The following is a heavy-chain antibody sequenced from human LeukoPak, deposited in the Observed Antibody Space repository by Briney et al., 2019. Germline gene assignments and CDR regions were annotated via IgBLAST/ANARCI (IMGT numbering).Heavy chain of an antibody. J-gene: IGHJ4*02. CDR2: NQDRGST. D-gene: IGHD3-10*01. CDR1: GGSISSTSYY. V-gene: IGHV4-39*01. CDR3: ARPTDYGSGSYYNVNPFDY. Sequence: PLETLSLTCTVSGGSISSTSYYWGWSRQPPGKGLEGIGGNQDRGSTYYNPSLMSRVTISLDTSMNQFSLKLSSVTAADTAVYYCARPTDYGSGSYYNVNPFDYWGQGTLV.